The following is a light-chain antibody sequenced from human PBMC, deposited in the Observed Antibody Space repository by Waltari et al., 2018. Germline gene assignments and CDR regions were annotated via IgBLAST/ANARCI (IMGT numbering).Light chain of an antibody. J-gene: IGLJ3*02. CDR3: QTGGHGTWV. V-gene: IGLV4-69*01. Sequence: QLVLTQSPSASASLGASVKLTCTLSSGHSSTVIAWHPQQPEKGPRYLMKVNSEGSHSKGDKIPDRFSGSSSGAEHYLTISSLQSEDEADYYCQTGGHGTWVFGGGTKLTVL. CDR1: SGHSSTV. CDR2: VNSEGSH.